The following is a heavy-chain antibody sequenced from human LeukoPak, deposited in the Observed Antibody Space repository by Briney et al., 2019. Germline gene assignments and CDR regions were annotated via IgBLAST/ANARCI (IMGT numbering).Heavy chain of an antibody. V-gene: IGHV3-30*03. J-gene: IGHJ3*02. CDR2: ISYDGSNE. CDR1: GFTFSHYG. Sequence: GGPLRLSCAASGFTFSHYGIHWVRQAPGKGLEWVALISYDGSNEYYADSVKGRFTISRDDSKNTVYLQMNSLRVEDTAVYYCSIFEMWGQGTMVTVSS. CDR3: SIFEM.